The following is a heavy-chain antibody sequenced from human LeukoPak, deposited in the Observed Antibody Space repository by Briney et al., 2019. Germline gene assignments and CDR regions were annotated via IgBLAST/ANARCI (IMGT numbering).Heavy chain of an antibody. D-gene: IGHD6-13*01. Sequence: SETLSLTCAVYGGSFSGYYWSWIRQPPGKGLEWIGEINHSGSTNYNPSLKSRVTISVDTSKNQFSLKLSSVTAADTAVYYCAKDRHYSSNILGIWGQGTLVTVSS. J-gene: IGHJ4*02. CDR1: GGSFSGYY. CDR3: AKDRHYSSNILGI. CDR2: INHSGST. V-gene: IGHV4-34*01.